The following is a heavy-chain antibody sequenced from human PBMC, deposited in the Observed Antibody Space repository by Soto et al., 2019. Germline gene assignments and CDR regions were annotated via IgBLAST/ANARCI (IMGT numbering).Heavy chain of an antibody. V-gene: IGHV3-7*01. D-gene: IGHD3-16*01. CDR1: GFSFSSYW. CDR3: VRDVAFDYVN. Sequence: EVQLVESGGGLVQPGGSLRISCTVSGFSFSSYWMSWVRQAPGKGLEWVASIKQDESEKYYVDSVKGRFTISRDNVDDSLVLQMNSLSADDTAVYFCVRDVAFDYVNWGQGTLVTVSS. J-gene: IGHJ4*02. CDR2: IKQDESEK.